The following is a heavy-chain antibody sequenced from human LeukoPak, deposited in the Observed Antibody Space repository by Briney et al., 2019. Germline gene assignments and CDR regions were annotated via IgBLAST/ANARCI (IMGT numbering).Heavy chain of an antibody. CDR3: ARAGGASWYFDY. V-gene: IGHV6-1*01. CDR2: TYYRSKWYN. J-gene: IGHJ4*02. D-gene: IGHD3-10*01. Sequence: SQTLSLTCAISGDSVSSNSDAWNWIRQSPSRGLEWLGRTYYRSKWYNDFAVSVKSRITINPDTSKNRFSLQLNSVTPEDTAVYYCARAGGASWYFDYWGQGTLVTVSS. CDR1: GDSVSSNSDA.